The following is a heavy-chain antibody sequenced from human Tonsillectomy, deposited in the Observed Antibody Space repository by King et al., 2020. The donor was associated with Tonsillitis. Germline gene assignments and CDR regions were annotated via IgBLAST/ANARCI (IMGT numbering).Heavy chain of an antibody. CDR1: GFNVSSNY. Sequence: VQLVESGGGLVQPGGSLRLSCAASGFNVSSNYMSWVRQAPGKGLEWVSVIYSDGATYYADSVKGRFTISRHNSENTLYLQMNTLRPEDTAVYFCAREGAAIRHYYDYMDVWGKGTTVTVSS. V-gene: IGHV3-53*04. J-gene: IGHJ6*03. D-gene: IGHD2-21*02. CDR3: AREGAAIRHYYDYMDV. CDR2: IYSDGAT.